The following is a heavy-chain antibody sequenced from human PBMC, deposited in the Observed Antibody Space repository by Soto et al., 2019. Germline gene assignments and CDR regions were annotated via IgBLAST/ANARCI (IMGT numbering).Heavy chain of an antibody. J-gene: IGHJ4*02. CDR1: GFTFSSYA. CDR2: INTDGSST. V-gene: IGHV3-74*01. D-gene: IGHD3-3*01. Sequence: PGGSLRLSCAASGFTFSSYAMSWVRQAPGKGLVWVSRINTDGSSTNYADSVKGRFTISRDNAKNTLYLQMNSLRAEDTAVYYCATRDFWSGNFDYWGQGALVNVSS. CDR3: ATRDFWSGNFDY.